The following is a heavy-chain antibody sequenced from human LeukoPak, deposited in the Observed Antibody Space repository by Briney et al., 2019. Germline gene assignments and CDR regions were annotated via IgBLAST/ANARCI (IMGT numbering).Heavy chain of an antibody. V-gene: IGHV3-48*04. CDR3: ARDRDSSGLDI. D-gene: IGHD3-22*01. J-gene: IGHJ3*02. CDR2: ISSSSSTI. CDR1: GFTFSSYS. Sequence: GGSQRLSCAASGFTFSSYSMNWVRQAPGKGLEWVSYISSSSSTIYYADSVKGRFTISRDNAKNSLYLQMNSLRAEDTAVYYCARDRDSSGLDIWGQGTMVTVSS.